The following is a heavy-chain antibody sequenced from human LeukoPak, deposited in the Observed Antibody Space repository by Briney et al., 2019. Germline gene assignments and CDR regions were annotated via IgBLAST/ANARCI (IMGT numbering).Heavy chain of an antibody. CDR1: GFTFSYYS. CDR3: ARERGSNYGPGYYFDC. Sequence: GGSLRLSCAASGFTFSYYSMTWVRQAPGKGLEWVSYIDSSSATTYYADSVKGRFIISRDNAKNSLFLQINSLRAEDTAVYYCARERGSNYGPGYYFDCWGQGTLVTVSS. V-gene: IGHV3-48*01. J-gene: IGHJ4*02. CDR2: IDSSSATT. D-gene: IGHD5-18*01.